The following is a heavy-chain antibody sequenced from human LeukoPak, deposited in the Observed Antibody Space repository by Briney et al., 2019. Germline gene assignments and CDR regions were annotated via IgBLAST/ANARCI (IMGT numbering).Heavy chain of an antibody. CDR3: SYLSYRRGWYDGLDY. V-gene: IGHV3-74*01. J-gene: IGHJ4*02. CDR2: ISPDGSST. D-gene: IGHD6-19*01. Sequence: PGGSLRLSCAASGFTLSDYWMHWVRQAPGKGLVWVSRISPDGSSTTNADSVKGRFTISRDNDKNTLYLQMNSLRAEDTAVYFCSYLSYRRGWYDGLDYWGEGTLVTVSS. CDR1: GFTLSDYW.